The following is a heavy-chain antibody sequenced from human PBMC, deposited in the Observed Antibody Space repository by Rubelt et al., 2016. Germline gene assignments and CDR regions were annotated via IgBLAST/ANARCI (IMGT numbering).Heavy chain of an antibody. CDR2: FDPEDGET. D-gene: IGHD5-18*01. Sequence: QVQLVQSGAEVKKPEASVKVSCKVSGYTLTELSMHWVRQAPGKGLEWMGGFDPEDGETIFAQKFQGRVTMTEDTSTDTAYIELSSLRSEDTAVYYCATGIQLWSMDVSWGQGTLVTVSS. V-gene: IGHV1-24*01. CDR3: ATGIQLWSMDVS. CDR1: GYTLTELS. J-gene: IGHJ5*02.